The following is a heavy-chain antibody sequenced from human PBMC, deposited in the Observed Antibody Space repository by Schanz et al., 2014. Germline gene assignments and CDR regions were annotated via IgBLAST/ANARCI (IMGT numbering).Heavy chain of an antibody. Sequence: EVQLVESGGGLVQHGGSLRLSCAVSGFTVSDHYMDWVRQAPGKGLEWLGRVSNRRNSDIIEYAASVEGRFTISRDESKISVYLQMNSLQTDDTAVYYCFSMHYGNSVYWGQGTLVTVSS. J-gene: IGHJ4*02. CDR2: VSNRRNSDII. D-gene: IGHD1-7*01. CDR3: FSMHYGNSVY. V-gene: IGHV3-72*01. CDR1: GFTVSDHY.